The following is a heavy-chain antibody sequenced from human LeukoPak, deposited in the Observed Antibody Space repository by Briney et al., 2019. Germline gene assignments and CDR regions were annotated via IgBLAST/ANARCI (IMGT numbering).Heavy chain of an antibody. J-gene: IGHJ4*02. V-gene: IGHV4-38-2*01. CDR2: IYYSGSS. CDR3: ARLWGHSYGYSDY. CDR1: GYSIRNGYY. Sequence: PSETLSLTCVVSGYSIRNGYYWGWIRQPPGMGLEWIGSIYYSGSSYYNPSLRSRVTISVDTSKNELSLKVSSVTAADTAVYYCARLWGHSYGYSDYWGQGTLVTVSS. D-gene: IGHD5-18*01.